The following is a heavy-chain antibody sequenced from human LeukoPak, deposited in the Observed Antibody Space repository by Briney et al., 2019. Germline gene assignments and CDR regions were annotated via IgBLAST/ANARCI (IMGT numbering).Heavy chain of an antibody. CDR2: ISSTDNTI. CDR3: AREGSGWAFDD. J-gene: IGHJ4*02. CDR1: GFTFSDYE. Sequence: GSLRLSCAASGFTFSDYEMNWVRQAPGKGLEWVSYISSTDNTIYYADSVKGRFTISRDNAMNSLYLQMTSLRAEDTALYYCAREGSGWAFDDWGQGTLVTVSS. V-gene: IGHV3-48*03. D-gene: IGHD6-19*01.